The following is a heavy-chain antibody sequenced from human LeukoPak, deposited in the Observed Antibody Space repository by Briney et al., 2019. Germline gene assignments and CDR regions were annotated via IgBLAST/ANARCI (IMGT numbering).Heavy chain of an antibody. J-gene: IGHJ6*04. Sequence: GGSLRLSCAASGLTFSSYAMHWVRQAPGKGLEWVAFIRYDGRNKYYADSVKGRFTISRDNSKNTLYLQMNSLRPEDTAVYYCAELGITMIGGVWGKGTTVTISS. CDR2: IRYDGRNK. D-gene: IGHD3-10*02. CDR3: AELGITMIGGV. CDR1: GLTFSSYA. V-gene: IGHV3-30*02.